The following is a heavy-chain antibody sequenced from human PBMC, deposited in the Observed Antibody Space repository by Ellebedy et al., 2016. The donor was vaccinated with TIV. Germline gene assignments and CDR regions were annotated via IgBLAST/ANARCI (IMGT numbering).Heavy chain of an antibody. CDR1: GGSISSGGYY. J-gene: IGHJ5*02. Sequence: SETLSLXXTVSGGSISSGGYYWSWIRQHPGKGLEWIGYIYYSGSTYYNPSLKSRVTISVDTSKNQFFLKLSSVTAADTAVYYCARDNLLVGATTTWGQGTLVTVSS. CDR2: IYYSGST. CDR3: ARDNLLVGATTT. D-gene: IGHD1-26*01. V-gene: IGHV4-31*03.